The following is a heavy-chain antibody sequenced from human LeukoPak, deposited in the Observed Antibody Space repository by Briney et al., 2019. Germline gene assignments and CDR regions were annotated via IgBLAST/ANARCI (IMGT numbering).Heavy chain of an antibody. Sequence: ASVKVSCKASGDTFNSNGFSWVRQAPGQRLEWMGLIIPYKDNTGYAQKIQGRVTITRNTSISTAYMELSSLRSEDTAVYYCARGRRWNNWFDPWGQGTLVTVSS. CDR3: ARGRRWNNWFDP. CDR2: IIPYKDNT. V-gene: IGHV1-8*03. J-gene: IGHJ5*02. CDR1: GDTFNSNG. D-gene: IGHD5-24*01.